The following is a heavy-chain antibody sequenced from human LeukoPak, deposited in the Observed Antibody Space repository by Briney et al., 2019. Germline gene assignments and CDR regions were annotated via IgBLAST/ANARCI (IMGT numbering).Heavy chain of an antibody. Sequence: SETLSLTCTVSGGSISSYYWSWIRQPPGKGLEWIGYIYTSGSTNYNPSLKSRVTISVDTSKNQFSLKLSSVTAADTAVYYCARQQWLVMENAFDIWGQGTMVTVSS. CDR3: ARQQWLVMENAFDI. CDR2: IYTSGST. J-gene: IGHJ3*02. D-gene: IGHD6-19*01. CDR1: GGSISSYY. V-gene: IGHV4-4*09.